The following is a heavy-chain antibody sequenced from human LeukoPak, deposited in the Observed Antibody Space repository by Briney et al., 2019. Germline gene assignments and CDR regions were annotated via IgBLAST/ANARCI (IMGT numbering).Heavy chain of an antibody. CDR3: ARDAVDTANAV. J-gene: IGHJ6*02. CDR2: TNSDGSIT. D-gene: IGHD5-18*01. Sequence: GGSLRLSCAASGFTFTTYWMHWVRQAPGKGLVWVSHTNSDGSITSYADSVKGRFTISRDNAKNTLYLQMNSLRAEDTAVYYCARDAVDTANAVWGQGTTVTVSS. V-gene: IGHV3-74*01. CDR1: GFTFTTYW.